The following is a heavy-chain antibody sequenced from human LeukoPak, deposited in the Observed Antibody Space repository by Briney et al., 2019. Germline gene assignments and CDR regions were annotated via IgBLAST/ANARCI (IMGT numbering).Heavy chain of an antibody. D-gene: IGHD5-12*01. Sequence: PGGSLRLSCVASGFTFSSYDINWVRQAPGKGLEWVSKIGTTGSPIEYADSVKGRFTISRDNAQNSLYLQMNSLRDEDSAVYYCARGGYSGYDCNLWGQGTLVTVSS. V-gene: IGHV3-48*02. CDR2: IGTTGSPI. J-gene: IGHJ5*02. CDR1: GFTFSSYD. CDR3: ARGGYSGYDCNL.